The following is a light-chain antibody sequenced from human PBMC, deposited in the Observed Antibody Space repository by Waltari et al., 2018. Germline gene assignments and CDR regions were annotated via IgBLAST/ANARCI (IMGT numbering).Light chain of an antibody. Sequence: DIQMTPSPSSVFASVRDKVSITCRANHDIHTSLAWFQQTPGRAPKSLIYAASSLQSGVPSKFSGSGSGTDFTLNISSLQPEDSGTYFCQQYDSFPRSFGGGTRVEI. V-gene: IGKV1-16*02. CDR2: AAS. J-gene: IGKJ4*02. CDR3: QQYDSFPRS. CDR1: HDIHTS.